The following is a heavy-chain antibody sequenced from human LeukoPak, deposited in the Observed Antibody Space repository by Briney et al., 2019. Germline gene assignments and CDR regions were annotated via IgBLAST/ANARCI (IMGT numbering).Heavy chain of an antibody. CDR3: ARLGYCSSTNCYMEALDI. J-gene: IGHJ3*02. Sequence: SETLSLTCTVSGGSISSSSYYWGWIRQPPGKGLQWIGTVYYRESTYYNPSLKSRVTISIDTSKNQFSLKLSSVTAADTAVYYCARLGYCSSTNCYMEALDIWGQGTMVTVSS. V-gene: IGHV4-39*01. CDR2: VYYREST. CDR1: GGSISSSSYY. D-gene: IGHD2-2*01.